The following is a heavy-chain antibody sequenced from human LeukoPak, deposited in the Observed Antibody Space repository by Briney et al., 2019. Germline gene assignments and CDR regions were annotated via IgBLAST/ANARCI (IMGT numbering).Heavy chain of an antibody. CDR3: ARFHHYYYDSSGYYYFDY. CDR1: GGSISSGGYY. J-gene: IGHJ4*02. D-gene: IGHD3-22*01. Sequence: PSETLSLTCTVSGGSISSGGYYWSWIRQHPGKGLEWIGYIYYSGSTYYNPSLKSRVTISVDTSKNQFSLKLSSVTAADTAVYYCARFHHYYYDSSGYYYFDYWGQGTLVTVSS. CDR2: IYYSGST. V-gene: IGHV4-31*03.